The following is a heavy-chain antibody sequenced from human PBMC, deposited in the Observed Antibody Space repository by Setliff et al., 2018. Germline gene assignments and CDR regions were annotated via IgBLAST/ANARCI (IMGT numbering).Heavy chain of an antibody. CDR3: ARDSQLGFYYFDS. Sequence: SVKVSCKASGGTFKNYAISWVRQAPGQGLEWMGGIIPMFRSGNNAQRFQGRVTITADVSTRTAYMDLSSLRSEDTAIYYCARDSQLGFYYFDSWGRGTLVTVSS. V-gene: IGHV1-69*13. D-gene: IGHD1-1*01. J-gene: IGHJ4*02. CDR1: GGTFKNYA. CDR2: IIPMFRSG.